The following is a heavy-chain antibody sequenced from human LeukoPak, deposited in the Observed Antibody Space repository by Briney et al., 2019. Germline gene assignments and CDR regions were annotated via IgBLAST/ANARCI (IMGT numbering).Heavy chain of an antibody. CDR3: AMGVGSNDHRRFDY. CDR2: INHSGSI. V-gene: IGHV4-34*01. D-gene: IGHD1-26*01. J-gene: IGHJ4*02. CDR1: GGSFSGYY. Sequence: SETLSLTCAVYGGSFSGYYWSWIRQPPGKGLEWIGEINHSGSINYNPSLKSRVTISVDTSKNQFSLKLSSVTAADTAVYYCAMGVGSNDHRRFDYWGQGTLVTVSS.